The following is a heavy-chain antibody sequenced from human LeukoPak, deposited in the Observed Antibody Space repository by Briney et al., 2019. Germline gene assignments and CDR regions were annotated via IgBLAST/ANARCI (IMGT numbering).Heavy chain of an antibody. J-gene: IGHJ4*02. CDR1: GFTFSSYA. V-gene: IGHV3-48*03. CDR3: ATDPGGSYSSARDPLSGY. CDR2: ISSSGSTI. Sequence: PGGSLRLSCAASGFTFSSYAMNWVRPAPGKGLEWVSYISSSGSTIYYADSVKGRFTISRDNAKNSLYLQMNSLRAEDTAVYYCATDPGGSYSSARDPLSGYWGQGTLVTVSS. D-gene: IGHD1-26*01.